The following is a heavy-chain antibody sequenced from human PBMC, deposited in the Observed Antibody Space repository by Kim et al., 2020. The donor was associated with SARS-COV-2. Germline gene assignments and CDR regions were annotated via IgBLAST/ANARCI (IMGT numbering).Heavy chain of an antibody. CDR3: AVIGGDC. J-gene: IGHJ4*02. D-gene: IGHD2-15*01. CDR2: NSYTT. Sequence: NSYTTEYAASVKGRFTRSRDDSKNSLYVQMNSLKTEDTAVYYCAVIGGDCWGQGTLVTVSS. V-gene: IGHV3-72*01.